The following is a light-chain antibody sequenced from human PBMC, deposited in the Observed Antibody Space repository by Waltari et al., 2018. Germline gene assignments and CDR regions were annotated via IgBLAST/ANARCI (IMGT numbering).Light chain of an antibody. CDR3: AAWDDSLSGRV. CDR2: RNN. CDR1: RSNIGSNY. Sequence: QSVLTQPPSASGPPGQRVTISCSGSRSNIGSNYVYWYQQVPGTAPKPLIYRNNQRPSGVPDRFSGSKSGTSASLAISGLRSEDEVDYYCAAWDDSLSGRVFGGGTKVTVL. J-gene: IGLJ3*02. V-gene: IGLV1-47*01.